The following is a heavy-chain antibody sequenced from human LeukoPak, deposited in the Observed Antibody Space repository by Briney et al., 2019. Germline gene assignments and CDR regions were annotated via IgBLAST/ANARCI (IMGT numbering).Heavy chain of an antibody. CDR3: ARNRELSLSFDY. Sequence: GGSLRLSCAASGFTFSDYYMSWIRQAPGKGLEWVSYISSSGSTIYYADSVKGRFTISRDNAKNSLYLQMNSLRAEDTAVYYFARNRELSLSFDYWGQGTLVTVSS. J-gene: IGHJ4*02. CDR1: GFTFSDYY. V-gene: IGHV3-11*04. D-gene: IGHD3-16*02. CDR2: ISSSGSTI.